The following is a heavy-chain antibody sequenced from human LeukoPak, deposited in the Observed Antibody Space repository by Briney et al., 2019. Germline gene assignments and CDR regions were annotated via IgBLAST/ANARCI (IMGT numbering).Heavy chain of an antibody. V-gene: IGHV3-21*01. CDR3: ARGWESFDY. CDR1: GFTFRSYA. Sequence: GGSLRLSCAGSGFTFRSYAMSWVRQAPGKGLEWVSSISSSSNYIYYADSVKGRFTISRDNAKNSLYLQMNSLRAEDTAVYYCARGWESFDYWGQGTLVTVSS. CDR2: ISSSSNYI. J-gene: IGHJ4*02. D-gene: IGHD1-26*01.